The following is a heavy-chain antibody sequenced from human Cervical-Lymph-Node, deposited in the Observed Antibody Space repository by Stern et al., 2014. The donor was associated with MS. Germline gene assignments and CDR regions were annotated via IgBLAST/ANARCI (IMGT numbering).Heavy chain of an antibody. V-gene: IGHV3-30*03. CDR3: ARDYEDTSMLFDH. J-gene: IGHJ4*02. Sequence: VQLEVSGGAVVQPGRSLRLSCAASGFTFSSYCMHWVRLAPGKVLAWVTVISYDGNHKYYAASVKGRFTISRDNSKNTLHLQMNSVTPDDTAIYYCARDYEDTSMLFDHWGQGTLVTVSS. CDR1: GFTFSSYC. D-gene: IGHD2-8*01. CDR2: ISYDGNHK.